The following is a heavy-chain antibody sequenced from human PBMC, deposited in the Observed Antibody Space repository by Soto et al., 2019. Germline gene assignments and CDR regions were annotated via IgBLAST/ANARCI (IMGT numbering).Heavy chain of an antibody. V-gene: IGHV3-30*18. CDR3: AKGLLWFGEYLSSFDY. Sequence: QVQLVESGGGVVQPGRSLRLSCAASGFTFSSYGVHWVRQAPGKGLEWVAIISYDGSDKYYADSVKGRFTISRDNSKNTVYLQRNSLGAEDTAVYYCAKGLLWFGEYLSSFDYWGQGTLVTVSS. D-gene: IGHD3-10*01. J-gene: IGHJ4*02. CDR2: ISYDGSDK. CDR1: GFTFSSYG.